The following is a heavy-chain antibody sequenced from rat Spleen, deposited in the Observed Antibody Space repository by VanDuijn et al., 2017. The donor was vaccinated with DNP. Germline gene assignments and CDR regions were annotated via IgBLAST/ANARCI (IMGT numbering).Heavy chain of an antibody. J-gene: IGHJ4*01. CDR3: ARWPGYNPPYAMDA. D-gene: IGHD1-4*01. Sequence: EVQLQESGPGLVKTSQSLSLTCSVTGYSITSSYRWNWIRKFPGNKLEWMGSVNSAGTTNYNPSLKSRISITRDTSKNQLFLQVNSVTTEDTATYYCARWPGYNPPYAMDAWGQGTSVIVSS. V-gene: IGHV3-3*01. CDR2: VNSAGTT. CDR1: GYSITSSYR.